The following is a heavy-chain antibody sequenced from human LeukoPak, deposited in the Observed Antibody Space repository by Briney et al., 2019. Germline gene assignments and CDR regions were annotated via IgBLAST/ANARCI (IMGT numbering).Heavy chain of an antibody. D-gene: IGHD3-22*01. Sequence: PSETLSLTCTVSGGSVNSGSYYWSWIRQPPGKGLEWIGYIYYSGSTNYNPSLKSRVTISVDTSKNQFSLKLSSVTAADTAVYYCARDQAYYYDSSGYFSNSYFDLWGRGTLVTVSS. CDR2: IYYSGST. CDR3: ARDQAYYYDSSGYFSNSYFDL. V-gene: IGHV4-61*01. CDR1: GGSVNSGSYY. J-gene: IGHJ2*01.